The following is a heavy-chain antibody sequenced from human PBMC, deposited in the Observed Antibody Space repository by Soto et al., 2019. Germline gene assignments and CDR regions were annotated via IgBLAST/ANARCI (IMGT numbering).Heavy chain of an antibody. CDR3: ARHGAAPWFGEFLRYYGMDV. V-gene: IGHV5-10-1*01. D-gene: IGHD3-10*01. Sequence: GESLKISCKGSGYSFTSYWISWVRQMPGKGLEWMGRIDPSDSYTNYSPSFQGHVTISADKSISTAYLQWSSLKASDTAMYYCARHGAAPWFGEFLRYYGMDVWGQGTTVTVSS. CDR2: IDPSDSYT. CDR1: GYSFTSYW. J-gene: IGHJ6*02.